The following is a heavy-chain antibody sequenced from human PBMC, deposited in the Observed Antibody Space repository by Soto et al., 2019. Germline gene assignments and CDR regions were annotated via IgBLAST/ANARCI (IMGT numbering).Heavy chain of an antibody. V-gene: IGHV1-2*04. CDR2: INPNSGGT. CDR1: GYTFTGYY. CDR3: ARPYYYYGMDV. J-gene: IGHJ6*02. Sequence: ASVKVSCKASGYTFTGYYMHWVRQAPGQGLEWMGWINPNSGGTNNAQKFQGWVTMTRDTSISTAYMELSRLRSDDAAVYYCARPYYYYGMDVWGQGTTVTVSS.